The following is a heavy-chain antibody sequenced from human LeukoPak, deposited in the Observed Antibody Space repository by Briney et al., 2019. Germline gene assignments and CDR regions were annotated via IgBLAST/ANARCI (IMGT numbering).Heavy chain of an antibody. CDR3: ARRTYYDTLTGYNYWYFDL. CDR2: IYYTGST. CDR1: GVSISDYY. J-gene: IGHJ2*01. D-gene: IGHD3-9*01. V-gene: IGHV4-59*01. Sequence: SETLSLTCTVSGVSISDYYWSWVRQPPGKGLEWIGYIYYTGSTDYNPSLKSRVTMSVDTSKNQFSLNLRSVTATDTAVDYCARRTYYDTLTGYNYWYFDLWGRGTLVTVSS.